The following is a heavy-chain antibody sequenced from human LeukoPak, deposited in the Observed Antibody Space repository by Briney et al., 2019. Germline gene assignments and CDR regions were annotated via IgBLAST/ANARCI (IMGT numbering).Heavy chain of an antibody. CDR1: GFTFSSYG. V-gene: IGHV3-30*03. J-gene: IGHJ4*02. Sequence: PGGSLRLSCAASGFTFSSYGMHWVRQAPGKGLEWVALISYDGSNKYYADSVKGRFTISRDNSKNTLYLQMNSLRAEDTAVYYCARDSDRSFEYDYWGQGTLVTVSS. D-gene: IGHD1-14*01. CDR2: ISYDGSNK. CDR3: ARDSDRSFEYDY.